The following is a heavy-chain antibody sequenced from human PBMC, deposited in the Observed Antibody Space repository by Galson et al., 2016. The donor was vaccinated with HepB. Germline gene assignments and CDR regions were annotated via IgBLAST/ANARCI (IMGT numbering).Heavy chain of an antibody. J-gene: IGHJ4*02. CDR2: ISSGSSTI. Sequence: SLRLSCAASGFTFSTYSMNWVRQAPGKGLEWVPYISSGSSTIYYADSVKGRFTISRDNAKNSLYLQMNSLRDEDTAVYYCARGWYSNSSPCFDYWGQGTLVTVSS. V-gene: IGHV3-48*02. CDR3: ARGWYSNSSPCFDY. D-gene: IGHD6-6*01. CDR1: GFTFSTYS.